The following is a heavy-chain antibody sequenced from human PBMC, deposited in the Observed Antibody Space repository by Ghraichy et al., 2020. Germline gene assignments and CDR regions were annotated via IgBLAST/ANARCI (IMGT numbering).Heavy chain of an antibody. CDR1: GGSFSGYY. CDR3: ARGNKYSSSWPNWFDP. CDR2: INHSGST. Sequence: ESLNISCAVYGGSFSGYYWSWIRQPPGKGLEWIGEINHSGSTNYNPSLKSRVTISVDTSKNQFSLKLSSVTAADTAVYYCARGNKYSSSWPNWFDPWGQGTLVTVSS. J-gene: IGHJ5*02. D-gene: IGHD6-13*01. V-gene: IGHV4-34*01.